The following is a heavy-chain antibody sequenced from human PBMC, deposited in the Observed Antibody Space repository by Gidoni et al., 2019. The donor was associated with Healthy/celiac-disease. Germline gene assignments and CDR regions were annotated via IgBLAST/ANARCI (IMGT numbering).Heavy chain of an antibody. Sequence: QVQLQASGTGLVKPSGTLSPPRAVSGGSISSRNWWCWVRQPPGKGLEWIGEIYHSGSTNYNPSLKSRVTISVDKSKNQFSLKLSSVTAADTAVYYCASAMGGYCSGGSCYLTNSYFDYWGQGTLVTVSS. CDR3: ASAMGGYCSGGSCYLTNSYFDY. CDR1: GGSISSRNW. D-gene: IGHD2-15*01. CDR2: IYHSGST. V-gene: IGHV4-4*02. J-gene: IGHJ4*02.